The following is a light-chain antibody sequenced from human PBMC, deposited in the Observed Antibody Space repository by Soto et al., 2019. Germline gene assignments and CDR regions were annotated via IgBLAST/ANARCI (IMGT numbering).Light chain of an antibody. CDR3: QQYNNWLGT. V-gene: IGKV3-15*01. J-gene: IGKJ1*01. CDR1: QSVSTN. CDR2: GAS. Sequence: EIVMTQSPATLSVAAGERATLSCMASQSVSTNLAWYQQTPGQAPRLLIFGASARATGIPARFSGSGSGTEFTLTISSLQSEDFAVYYCQQYNNWLGTFGQGTKVEIK.